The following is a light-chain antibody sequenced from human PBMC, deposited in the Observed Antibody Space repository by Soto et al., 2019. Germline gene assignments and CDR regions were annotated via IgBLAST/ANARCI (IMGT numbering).Light chain of an antibody. V-gene: IGLV2-23*01. CDR3: CSYGRSVV. CDR1: SSDVGTYNL. CDR2: EAS. J-gene: IGLJ2*01. Sequence: QSALTQPRSVSGSPGQSVTISCTGTSSDVGTYNLVSWYQHHPGKAPKLIIYEASKRPSGVPNRFSGSKSGNTASLTISGLHAEDEADYYCCSYGRSVVFGGGTKLTVL.